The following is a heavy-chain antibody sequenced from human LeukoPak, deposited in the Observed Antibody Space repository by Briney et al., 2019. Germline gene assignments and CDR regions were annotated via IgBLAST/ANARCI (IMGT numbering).Heavy chain of an antibody. J-gene: IGHJ4*02. V-gene: IGHV1-18*01. CDR3: ARDSKRYGDYPDY. CDR1: GYTFTSYG. D-gene: IGHD4-17*01. Sequence: GASVKVSCKASGYTFTSYGISWVRQAPGQGREWMGWISPYSGNKNYAQMLQGRITMTTDTSTTTAYMELRSLRSDDPAVYYCARDSKRYGDYPDYWGQGTLVTV. CDR2: ISPYSGNK.